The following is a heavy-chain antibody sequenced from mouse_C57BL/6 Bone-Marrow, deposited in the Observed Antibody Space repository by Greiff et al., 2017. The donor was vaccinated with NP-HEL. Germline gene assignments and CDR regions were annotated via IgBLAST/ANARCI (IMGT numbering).Heavy chain of an antibody. CDR2: IHPSDSAT. D-gene: IGHD1-1*01. V-gene: IGHV1-74*01. CDR1: GYTFTSYW. J-gene: IGHJ2*01. Sequence: VQLQQPGAELVKPGASVKVSCKASGYTFTSYWMHWVKQRPGQGLEWIGRIHPSDSATNYNQKFKGKATLTVDKSSSTAYMQLSSLTSEDSAVDYCAIATTVVAVDYWGKGTTLTVSS. CDR3: AIATTVVAVDY.